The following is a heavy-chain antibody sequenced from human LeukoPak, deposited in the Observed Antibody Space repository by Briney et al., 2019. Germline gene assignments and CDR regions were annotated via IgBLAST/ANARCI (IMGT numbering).Heavy chain of an antibody. CDR2: ISYDGSNK. CDR3: ARGGSSFSYSDY. J-gene: IGHJ4*02. CDR1: GFTFSSYA. Sequence: LPGGSLRLSCAASGFTFSSYAMHWVRQAPGKGLEWVAVISYDGSNKYYADSVKGRFTISRDNSKNTLYLQMNSLRAEDTAVYYCARGGSSFSYSDYWGQGTLVTVSS. V-gene: IGHV3-30-3*01. D-gene: IGHD6-13*01.